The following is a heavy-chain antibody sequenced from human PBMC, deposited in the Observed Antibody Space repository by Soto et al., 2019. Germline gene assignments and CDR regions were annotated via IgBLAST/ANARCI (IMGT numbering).Heavy chain of an antibody. V-gene: IGHV3-7*01. CDR2: IKEDGSEK. J-gene: IGHJ6*02. CDR3: ARDGYNYAWDV. D-gene: IGHD3-22*01. Sequence: EMQLVESGGGLVQPGGSARLSCVASGFNLRSNWMSWVRQAPGKGLQWVAKIKEDGSEKVYSDSVKGRFTISRDNAENLLFLEMNSLGFEDTAIYYCARDGYNYAWDVWGQGTTVTVSS. CDR1: GFNLRSNW.